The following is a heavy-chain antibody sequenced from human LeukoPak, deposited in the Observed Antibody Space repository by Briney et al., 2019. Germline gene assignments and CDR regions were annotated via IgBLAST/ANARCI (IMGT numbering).Heavy chain of an antibody. J-gene: IGHJ4*02. CDR3: ARDTDRYCSSTSCYFDY. Sequence: GGSLRLSCAASGFTFSTYNMNWVRQAPGKGLEWVSSITSSSSYIYYADSVKGRFTISRDNAKNSLYLQMNSLRAEDTAVYYCARDTDRYCSSTSCYFDYWGQGTLVTVSS. V-gene: IGHV3-21*01. D-gene: IGHD2-2*01. CDR1: GFTFSTYN. CDR2: ITSSSSYI.